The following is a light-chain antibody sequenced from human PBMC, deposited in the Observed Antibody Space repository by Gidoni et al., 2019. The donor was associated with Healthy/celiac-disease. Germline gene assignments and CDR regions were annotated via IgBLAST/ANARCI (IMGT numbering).Light chain of an antibody. J-gene: IGKJ2*01. V-gene: IGKV3-15*01. CDR1: QSVSSN. CDR2: GAS. Sequence: EIVMTQSPATLSVSPGARATISCRASQSVSSNLAWYQQKPGQAPRLLIYGASTRATGIPSRFSGSGSGTEFTLTISSLQSEDFAVYYCQQYKNWPYTFGQGTKLEIK. CDR3: QQYKNWPYT.